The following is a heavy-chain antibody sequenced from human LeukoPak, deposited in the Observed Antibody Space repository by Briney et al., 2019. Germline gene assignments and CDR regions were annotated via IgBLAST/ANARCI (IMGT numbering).Heavy chain of an antibody. D-gene: IGHD2-2*01. CDR3: ARVPGPYPTSRFHY. CDR1: GYTFTYYY. J-gene: IGHJ4*02. V-gene: IGHV1-2*02. CDR2: IDPNSGGT. Sequence: ASVRVSCKTSGYTFTYYYLHWLRQAPGQGPEWVGRIDPNSGGTHYAQKFQGRVTVTRDTSTSTVYMDLSGLRSDDTAVYYCARVPGPYPTSRFHYWGQGTLVTVSS.